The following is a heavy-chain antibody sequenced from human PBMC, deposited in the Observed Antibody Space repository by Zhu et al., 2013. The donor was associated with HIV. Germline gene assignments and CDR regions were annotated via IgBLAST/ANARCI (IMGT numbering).Heavy chain of an antibody. Sequence: QVHLVQSGVEVKKPGASVKVSCKASGGTFSSYGIIWVRQAPGQGLEWMGRIRPIYGTANYAQDFQGRVTMTADKSTNTAYMELSSLRSEDTAVYFCARDGPSIAVVGNYYYVMDVWGQGP. J-gene: IGHJ6*02. CDR2: IRPIYGTA. CDR1: GGTFSSYG. CDR3: ARDGPSIAVVGNYYYVMDV. V-gene: IGHV1-69*06. D-gene: IGHD6-13*01.